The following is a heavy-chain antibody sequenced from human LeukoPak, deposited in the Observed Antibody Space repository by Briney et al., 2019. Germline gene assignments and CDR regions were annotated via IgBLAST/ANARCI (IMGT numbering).Heavy chain of an antibody. CDR1: GFTFSSYG. V-gene: IGHV3-30*02. D-gene: IGHD4-23*01. CDR2: IRYDGSNK. Sequence: GSLRLSCAASGFTFSSYGMHWVRQAPGKGLEWVAFIRYDGSNKYYADSVKGRFTISRDNSKNTLYLQMNSLRAEDTAVYYCAKGSTVVTPISPFQHWGQGTLVTVSS. J-gene: IGHJ1*01. CDR3: AKGSTVVTPISPFQH.